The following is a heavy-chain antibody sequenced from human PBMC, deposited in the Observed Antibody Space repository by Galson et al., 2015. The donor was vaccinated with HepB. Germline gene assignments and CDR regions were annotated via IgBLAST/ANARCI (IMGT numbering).Heavy chain of an antibody. CDR2: ISAYNGNT. D-gene: IGHD3-3*01. CDR1: GYTFTSYG. J-gene: IGHJ4*02. Sequence: SVKVSCKASGYTFTSYGISWVRQAPGQGLEWMGWISAYNGNTNYAQKLQGRVTMTTDTSTSTAYMELRSLRSDDTAVYYCARVELFGVVIIRFVDYWGQGTLVTVSS. CDR3: ARVELFGVVIIRFVDY. V-gene: IGHV1-18*01.